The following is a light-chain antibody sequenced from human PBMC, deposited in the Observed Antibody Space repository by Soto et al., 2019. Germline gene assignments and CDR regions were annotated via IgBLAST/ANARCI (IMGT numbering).Light chain of an antibody. Sequence: QPALTQPRSVSGSPGQTVTISCTGTSSDGGGYHYPSCYQQYPGKAPKLIIYIFGTRRLGVPGRFSGCKSGNTDSMTISGLQAEDDARYYCCSYSGSYTFVFGSGTTVTVL. J-gene: IGLJ1*01. V-gene: IGLV2-11*01. CDR2: IFG. CDR3: CSYSGSYTFV. CDR1: SSDGGGYHY.